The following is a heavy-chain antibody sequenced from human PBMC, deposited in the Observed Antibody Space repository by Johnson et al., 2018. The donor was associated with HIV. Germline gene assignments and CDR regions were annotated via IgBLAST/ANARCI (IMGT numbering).Heavy chain of an antibody. V-gene: IGHV3-11*04. J-gene: IGHJ3*02. D-gene: IGHD6-13*01. CDR3: ASITTIAAAGRGAFDI. CDR2: LSSSGSTI. Sequence: QVQLVESGGGLVQPGDSLRLSCTASGFRFSNAWMGWVRQAPGKGLEWVSYLSSSGSTIYYADSVKGRFTISRDNAKNSMYLQMNSLRAEDTAVYYCASITTIAAAGRGAFDIWGQGTMVTVSS. CDR1: GFRFSNAW.